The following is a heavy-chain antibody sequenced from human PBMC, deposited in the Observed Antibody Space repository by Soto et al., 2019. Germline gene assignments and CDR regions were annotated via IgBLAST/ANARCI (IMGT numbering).Heavy chain of an antibody. CDR3: ARNESSNIYGMDV. Sequence: EVQLVESGGGLVKPGGSLRLSCAASGFTFSSYSMNWVRQAPGKGLEWVSSISSSSFSINYADSVKGRFSISRDNAQNSQQLQMNNLRAEDTAVYYCARNESSNIYGMDVWGQGTTVTVSS. J-gene: IGHJ6*02. V-gene: IGHV3-21*01. D-gene: IGHD6-6*01. CDR1: GFTFSSYS. CDR2: ISSSSFSI.